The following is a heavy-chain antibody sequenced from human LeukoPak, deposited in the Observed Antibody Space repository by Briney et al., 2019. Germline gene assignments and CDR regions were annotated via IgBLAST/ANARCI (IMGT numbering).Heavy chain of an antibody. D-gene: IGHD1-14*01. CDR1: GFTFSNYW. CDR2: IKEDGSEK. J-gene: IGHJ4*02. Sequence: GESLRLSCAASGFTFSNYWMSWVRQPPGKGLEWVANIKEDGSEKYYVDAVKGRFTISRDNAKNSLYLQMNILRGEDTAVYYCARDRGTTTETPYDYFDYWGQGTLVTVSS. CDR3: ARDRGTTTETPYDYFDY. V-gene: IGHV3-7*01.